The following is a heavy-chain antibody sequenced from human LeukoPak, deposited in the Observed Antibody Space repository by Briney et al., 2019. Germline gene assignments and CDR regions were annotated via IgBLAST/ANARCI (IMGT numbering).Heavy chain of an antibody. J-gene: IGHJ6*03. CDR2: ISSSSSFI. Sequence: PGGSLRLSCSASGFTFSDYNMNWVRQAPGKGLEWVSSISSSSSFIYYADSVRGRFTISRDNAKNSLYLQMNSLRAEDTAVYYCAKVIYMDVWGKGTTVTVSS. CDR3: AKVIYMDV. CDR1: GFTFSDYN. V-gene: IGHV3-21*01.